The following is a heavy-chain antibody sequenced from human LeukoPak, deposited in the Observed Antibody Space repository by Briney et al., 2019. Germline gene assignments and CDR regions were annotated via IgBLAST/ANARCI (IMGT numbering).Heavy chain of an antibody. J-gene: IGHJ6*02. CDR3: ASTRGDPRLYYYYGMDV. CDR1: GGTFSSYA. CDR2: IIPILGIA. D-gene: IGHD3-10*01. Sequence: SVKVSCKASGGTFSSYAISWVRQAPGQGLESMGRIIPILGIANYAQKFQGRVTITADKSTSTAYMELSSLRSEDTAVYYCASTRGDPRLYYYYGMDVWGQGTTVTVSS. V-gene: IGHV1-69*04.